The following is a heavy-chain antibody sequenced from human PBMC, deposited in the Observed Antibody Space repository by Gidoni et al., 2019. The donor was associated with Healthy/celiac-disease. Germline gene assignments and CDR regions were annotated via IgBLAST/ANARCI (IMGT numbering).Heavy chain of an antibody. J-gene: IGHJ4*02. CDR3: ARAHIVVVPAAIEVFDY. D-gene: IGHD2-2*01. CDR1: GYTFTSYG. V-gene: IGHV1-18*04. CDR2: ISACNGNT. Sequence: QVQLVQSGAEVKKPGASVQVSCKASGYTFTSYGISCVRQAPGLGLESMGWISACNGNTNDAQKLQGRVTMTTDTSTSTDYMELRSLRSDDTAVYYCARAHIVVVPAAIEVFDYWGQGTLVTVSS.